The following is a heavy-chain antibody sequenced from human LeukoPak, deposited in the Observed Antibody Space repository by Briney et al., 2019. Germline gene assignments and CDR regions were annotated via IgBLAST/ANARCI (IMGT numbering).Heavy chain of an antibody. J-gene: IGHJ4*02. CDR1: GGSISSSSYY. CDR2: IYYSGST. CDR3: ARRRYCSGGSCYDY. D-gene: IGHD2-15*01. V-gene: IGHV4-39*01. Sequence: SETLSLTCTVSGGSISSSSYYWGWIRQPPGKGLEWIGSIYYSGSTYYNPSLKSRVTISVDTSKNQFFLKLSSVTAADTAVYYCARRRYCSGGSCYDYWGQGTLVTVSS.